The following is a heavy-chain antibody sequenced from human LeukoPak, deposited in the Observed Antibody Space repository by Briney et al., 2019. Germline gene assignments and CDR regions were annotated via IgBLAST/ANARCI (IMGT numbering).Heavy chain of an antibody. CDR1: GDSISNFY. D-gene: IGHD2-8*01. Sequence: SETLSLTCTVSGDSISNFYWNWIRQSPGKGLEWIGKIHYSGSSVYNPSLKSRGTISIDTSRKQFFLKLSSVTAADTAVYFCALAPNSNWFDFWGPGTLVTVSS. CDR2: IHYSGSS. V-gene: IGHV4-59*08. J-gene: IGHJ5*01. CDR3: ALAPNSNWFDF.